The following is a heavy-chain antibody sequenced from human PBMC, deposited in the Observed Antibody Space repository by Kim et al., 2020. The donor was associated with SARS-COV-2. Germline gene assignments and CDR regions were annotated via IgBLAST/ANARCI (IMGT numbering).Heavy chain of an antibody. D-gene: IGHD5-12*01. CDR1: GFTFSNAW. CDR3: TTEETNIVATITTYNLHYYYGMDV. Sequence: GGSLRLSCAASGFTFSNAWMSWVRQAPGKGLEWVGRIKSKTDGGTTDYAAPVKGRFTISRDDSKNTLYLQMNSLKTEDTAVYYCTTEETNIVATITTYNLHYYYGMDVWGQGTTVTVSS. V-gene: IGHV3-15*01. J-gene: IGHJ6*02. CDR2: IKSKTDGGTT.